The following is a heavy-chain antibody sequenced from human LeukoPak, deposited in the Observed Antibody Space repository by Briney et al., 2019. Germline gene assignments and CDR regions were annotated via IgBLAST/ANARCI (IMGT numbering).Heavy chain of an antibody. CDR1: GGSISSYY. J-gene: IGHJ3*02. Sequence: SETLSLTCSVSGGSISSYYWSWIRQPPGKGLEWIGYIYYSGSTNYNPSLKSRVTISVDTSKNQFSLKLSSVTAADTAVYYCARDSGYDILTGYYSRDAFDIWGQGTMVTVSS. CDR2: IYYSGST. V-gene: IGHV4-59*01. CDR3: ARDSGYDILTGYYSRDAFDI. D-gene: IGHD3-9*01.